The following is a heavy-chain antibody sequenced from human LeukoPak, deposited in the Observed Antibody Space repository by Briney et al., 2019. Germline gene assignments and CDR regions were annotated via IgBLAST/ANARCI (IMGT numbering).Heavy chain of an antibody. CDR3: AREGPYGDYSDY. CDR2: ISTYNGNT. J-gene: IGHJ4*02. Sequence: ASVKVSCKASGYTFTSYVINWVRQAPGQGLEWMGWISTYNGNTNYAQELQGRVTMTTNTSTTTAYMELRSLRSDDTGMYCCAREGPYGDYSDYWGQGTLVTVSS. CDR1: GYTFTSYV. V-gene: IGHV1-18*01. D-gene: IGHD4-17*01.